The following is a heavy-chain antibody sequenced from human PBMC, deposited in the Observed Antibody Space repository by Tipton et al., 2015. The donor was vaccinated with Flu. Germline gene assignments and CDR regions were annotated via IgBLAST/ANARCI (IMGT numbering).Heavy chain of an antibody. CDR2: IYYSGST. V-gene: IGHV4-39*01. CDR3: ARRGVRELPFDP. CDR1: VGSISSSSYY. Sequence: LRLSCTVSVGSISSSSYYWGWIRQPPGKGLEWIGSIYYSGSTYYNPSLKSRVTISVDTSKNQFSLKLSSVTAADTAVYYCARRGVRELPFDPWGQGTLVTVSS. J-gene: IGHJ5*02. D-gene: IGHD1-26*01.